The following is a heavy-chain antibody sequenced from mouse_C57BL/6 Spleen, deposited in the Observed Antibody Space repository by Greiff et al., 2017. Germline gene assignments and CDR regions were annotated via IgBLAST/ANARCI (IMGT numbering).Heavy chain of an antibody. CDR3: AKEKGRQGSNYVFDY. CDR1: GYSITSGYY. CDR2: ISYDGSN. Sequence: EVKLQESGPGLVKPSQSLSLTCSVTGYSITSGYYWNWIRQFPGNKLEWMGYISYDGSNNYNPSLKNRISITRDTSKNQFFLKLNSVTTEDTATYYCAKEKGRQGSNYVFDYWGQGTTLTVSS. D-gene: IGHD2-5*01. V-gene: IGHV3-6*01. J-gene: IGHJ2*01.